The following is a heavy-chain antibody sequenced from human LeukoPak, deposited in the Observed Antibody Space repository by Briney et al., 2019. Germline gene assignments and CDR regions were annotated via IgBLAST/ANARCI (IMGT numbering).Heavy chain of an antibody. CDR2: ISDTT. Sequence: PGGSLRLSCAASGFTFSTYAMSWVRQAPGKGLEWVSAISDTTYYADSVKGRFTISRDNAKSSLFLQMNSLRVEDTAVYYCVRDLDYAFDYWGQGALVIVSS. V-gene: IGHV3-23*01. J-gene: IGHJ4*02. D-gene: IGHD4-17*01. CDR1: GFTFSTYA. CDR3: VRDLDYAFDY.